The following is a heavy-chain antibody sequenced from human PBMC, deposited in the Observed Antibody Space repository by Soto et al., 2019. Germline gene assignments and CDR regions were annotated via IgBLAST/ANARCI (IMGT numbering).Heavy chain of an antibody. CDR3: ASSSSLRSGGLFHGLDV. Sequence: SETLSLTCAVHGGSFSGYYWDWIRQPPGKGLEWIGEINHGGTSNYNPSLKSRAIISVDTSKNQFSLKLTSVTAEDTALYFCASSSSLRSGGLFHGLDVWGQGTTVTVSS. J-gene: IGHJ6*02. CDR1: GGSFSGYY. V-gene: IGHV4-34*01. CDR2: INHGGTS. D-gene: IGHD3-10*01.